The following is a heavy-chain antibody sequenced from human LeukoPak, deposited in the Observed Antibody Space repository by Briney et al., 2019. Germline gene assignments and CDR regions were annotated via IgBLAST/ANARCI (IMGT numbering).Heavy chain of an antibody. J-gene: IGHJ4*02. Sequence: GASVKVSCKASGGTFSSYAISWVRQAPGQGLEWMGGIIPIFGTANYAQKFQGRVTITADKSTSTAYMELSSLRSEDTAVYYCARYSYGYPHFDYWGQGTLVTVSS. D-gene: IGHD5-18*01. CDR2: IIPIFGTA. CDR3: ARYSYGYPHFDY. V-gene: IGHV1-69*06. CDR1: GGTFSSYA.